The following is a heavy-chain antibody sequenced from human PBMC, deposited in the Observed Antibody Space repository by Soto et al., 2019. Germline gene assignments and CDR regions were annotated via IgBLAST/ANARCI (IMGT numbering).Heavy chain of an antibody. D-gene: IGHD3-3*01. CDR3: AKDFVTHYGMDV. CDR1: GFTFSSYG. V-gene: IGHV3-30*18. Sequence: PGGSLSISCAASGFTFSSYGMHWVRQAPGKGLEWVAVISYDGSNKYYADSVKGRFTISRDNSKNTLYLQMNSLRAEDTAVYYCAKDFVTHYGMDVWGQGTTVTVS. J-gene: IGHJ6*02. CDR2: ISYDGSNK.